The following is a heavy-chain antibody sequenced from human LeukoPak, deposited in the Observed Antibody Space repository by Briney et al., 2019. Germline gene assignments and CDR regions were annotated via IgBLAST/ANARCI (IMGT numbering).Heavy chain of an antibody. V-gene: IGHV3-23*01. D-gene: IGHD5-12*01. CDR3: AKTGKWLRYFDY. CDR2: ISGSGGST. CDR1: GFTFSSYA. Sequence: GGSLRLSCAASGFTFSSYAMSWVRQAPGKGLEWVSAISGSGGSTYYADSVKGRFTISRDSSKNTLYLQMNSLRAEDTAVYYCAKTGKWLRYFDYWGQGTLVTVSS. J-gene: IGHJ4*02.